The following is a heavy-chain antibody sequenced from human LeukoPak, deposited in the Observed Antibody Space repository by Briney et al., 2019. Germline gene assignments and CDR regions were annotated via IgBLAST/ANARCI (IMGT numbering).Heavy chain of an antibody. Sequence: PSETLSLTCTVSGGSINSYYWSWIRQPPGKGLEWIGYLYDSGSTNYNPSLKSRVTISVDTSKNQFSLKVSSVTAADTAVYYCAKSNGYGLVDIWGQGTMVTVSS. V-gene: IGHV4-59*12. CDR3: AKSNGYGLVDI. D-gene: IGHD3-10*01. CDR1: GGSINSYY. J-gene: IGHJ3*02. CDR2: LYDSGST.